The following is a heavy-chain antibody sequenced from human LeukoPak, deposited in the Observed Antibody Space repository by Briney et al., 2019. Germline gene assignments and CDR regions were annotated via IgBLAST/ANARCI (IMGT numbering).Heavy chain of an antibody. V-gene: IGHV3-48*01. D-gene: IGHD3-10*01. CDR2: ISSSTSTI. Sequence: GGSLRLSRAASGFTFNTYNMNWVRQAPGKGLEWLSYISSSTSTIYYADSVKGRFTISRDNAKNSLYLQMNSLRAEDTAVYYCARVRGSGSYVDYWGQGTLVTVSS. CDR3: ARVRGSGSYVDY. CDR1: GFTFNTYN. J-gene: IGHJ4*02.